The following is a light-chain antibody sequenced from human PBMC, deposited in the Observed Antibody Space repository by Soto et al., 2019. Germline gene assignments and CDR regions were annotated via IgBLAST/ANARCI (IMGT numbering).Light chain of an antibody. Sequence: QSVLTQPRSVSGSPGQSVTISCTGSRSDVGGYKYVSWYQQHPGKAPKLMIYDVTNRPSGVPGRFSGSKSGNTASLTISGLQAEDEADYYCFSYGGGRTPLGFGGGTKVTVL. CDR1: RSDVGGYKY. CDR2: DVT. J-gene: IGLJ2*01. CDR3: FSYGGGRTPLG. V-gene: IGLV2-11*01.